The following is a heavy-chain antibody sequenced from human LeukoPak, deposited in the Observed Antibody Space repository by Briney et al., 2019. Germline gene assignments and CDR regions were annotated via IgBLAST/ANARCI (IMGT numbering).Heavy chain of an antibody. Sequence: GRSLRLSCAASGFTFDDYAMHWVRQAPGKGLEWVSGISWNSGSIGYADSVKGRFTISRDNAKNFLYLQMNSLRAEDTALYYCAKGIAARLEYFDYWGQGTLVTVSS. D-gene: IGHD6-6*01. CDR2: ISWNSGSI. V-gene: IGHV3-9*01. CDR1: GFTFDDYA. J-gene: IGHJ4*02. CDR3: AKGIAARLEYFDY.